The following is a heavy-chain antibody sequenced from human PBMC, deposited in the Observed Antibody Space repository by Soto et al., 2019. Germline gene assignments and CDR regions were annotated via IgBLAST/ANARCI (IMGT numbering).Heavy chain of an antibody. CDR1: GGSISSGGYY. J-gene: IGHJ5*02. CDR2: IYNSGST. Sequence: QVQLQESGPGLVKPSQTLSLTCTVSGGSISSGGYYWSWIRQHPGKGLECIGYIYNSGSTYYNPSLKRRVTMSADPLKLRIYLKLGSVTAADTAVHYCASDPASWGQGTLVTVSS. CDR3: ASDPAS. V-gene: IGHV4-31*03.